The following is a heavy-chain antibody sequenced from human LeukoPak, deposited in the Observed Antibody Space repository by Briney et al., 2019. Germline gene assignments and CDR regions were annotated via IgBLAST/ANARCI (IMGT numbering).Heavy chain of an antibody. CDR1: GGSISSSSYY. D-gene: IGHD6-13*01. V-gene: IGHV4-39*07. CDR3: ARDLISSSWFHDAFDI. Sequence: SETLSLTCTVSGGSISSSSYYWGWIRQPPGKGLEWIGSIYYSGSTYYNPSLKSRVIISVDTSKNQFSLKLSSVTAADTAVYYCARDLISSSWFHDAFDIWGQGTMVTVSS. CDR2: IYYSGST. J-gene: IGHJ3*02.